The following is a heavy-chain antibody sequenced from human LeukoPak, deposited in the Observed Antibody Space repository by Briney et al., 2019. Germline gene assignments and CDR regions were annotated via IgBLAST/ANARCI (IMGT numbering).Heavy chain of an antibody. J-gene: IGHJ5*02. CDR2: IYYSGGT. CDR1: GGSITLYY. V-gene: IGHV4-59*08. D-gene: IGHD2-8*01. CDR3: ARRVIMSAAGVPDTWLDP. Sequence: SETLSLTCTVSGGSITLYYWSWIRQPPGKGLEWIGYIYYSGGTKYNPSLQSRVTISIDTSKNQFSLNLSSVTAADTAVYYCARRVIMSAAGVPDTWLDPWGQGILVTVSS.